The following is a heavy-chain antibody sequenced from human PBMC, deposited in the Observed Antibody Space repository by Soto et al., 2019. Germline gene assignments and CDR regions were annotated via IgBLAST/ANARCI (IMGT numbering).Heavy chain of an antibody. CDR3: ARREMVTRDSFEL. J-gene: IGHJ3*01. Sequence: VQLVESGGGLVKPGGSLRLSCAGSGFTFIAYTMNWVRQSPGKGLEWVSSISPRSDSVFHSESVKGRFTISRDNAKDSVYLHMNSLSVEDTALYFCARREMVTRDSFELWGRGTMVTVSS. CDR2: ISPRSDSV. V-gene: IGHV3-21*02. CDR1: GFTFIAYT. D-gene: IGHD2-8*01.